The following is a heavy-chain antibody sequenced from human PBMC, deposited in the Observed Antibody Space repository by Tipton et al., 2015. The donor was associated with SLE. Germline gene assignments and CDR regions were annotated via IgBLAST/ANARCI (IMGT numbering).Heavy chain of an antibody. Sequence: QSGAEVKKPGASVRVSCRAAGYTLSNYDITWVRQAPGQGLEWLGWISAYNGHTNYAERVQGRVTMTTDTSTNTAYMDLTSLRSDDAAVYYCARRVPYKPFGVSAYYYYYMDVWGQGTTVTVSS. V-gene: IGHV1-18*01. CDR3: ARRVPYKPFGVSAYYYYYMDV. J-gene: IGHJ6*02. D-gene: IGHD3-3*01. CDR2: ISAYNGHT. CDR1: GYTLSNYD.